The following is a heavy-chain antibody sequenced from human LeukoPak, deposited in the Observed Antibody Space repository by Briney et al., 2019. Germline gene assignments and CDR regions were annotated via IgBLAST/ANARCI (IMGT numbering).Heavy chain of an antibody. J-gene: IGHJ4*02. V-gene: IGHV4-59*01. D-gene: IGHD3-9*01. Sequence: SETLSLTCTVSGGSISSYYWSWIRQPPGKGLEWIGYIYYSGSTNYNPSLKSRVTISVDTSKNQFSLKLSSVTAADTAVYYCAGVTLDSQYYFDYWGQGTLVTVSS. CDR1: GGSISSYY. CDR2: IYYSGST. CDR3: AGVTLDSQYYFDY.